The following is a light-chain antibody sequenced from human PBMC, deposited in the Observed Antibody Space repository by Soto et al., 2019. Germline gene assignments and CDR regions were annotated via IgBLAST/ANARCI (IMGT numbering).Light chain of an antibody. CDR1: ISDVGAYNY. J-gene: IGLJ1*01. CDR2: KVS. CDR3: GSYTTSNTYV. Sequence: QSVLTQPASVSGSPGQSITISCTGTISDVGAYNYVSWYQHHPGSAPKLVIYKVSNRPSGVSNRSSGSKSGNSASLTISGLQAEDEADYYCGSYTTSNTYVFGTGTKVTVL. V-gene: IGLV2-14*01.